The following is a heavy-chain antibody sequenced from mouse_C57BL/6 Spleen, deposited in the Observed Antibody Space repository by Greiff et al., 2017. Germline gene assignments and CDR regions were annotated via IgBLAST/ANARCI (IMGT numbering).Heavy chain of an antibody. CDR1: GYTFTSYT. Sequence: VKLVESGAELARPGASVKMSCKASGYTFTSYTMHWVKQRPGQGLEWIGYINPSSGYTKYNQKFKDKATLTADKSSSTAYMQLSSLTSEDSAVYYCARRDSSGYVGYWGQGTTLTVSS. V-gene: IGHV1-4*01. CDR2: INPSSGYT. CDR3: ARRDSSGYVGY. J-gene: IGHJ2*01. D-gene: IGHD3-2*02.